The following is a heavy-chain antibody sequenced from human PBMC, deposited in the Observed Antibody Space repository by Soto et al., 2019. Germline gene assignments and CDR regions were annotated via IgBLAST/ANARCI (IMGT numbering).Heavy chain of an antibody. CDR2: IKQDGSEK. CDR1: GFTFSSYW. Sequence: GGSLRLSCAASGFTFSSYWMSWVHQAPGKGLEWVANIKQDGSEKYYVDSVKGRFTISRDNAKNSLYLQMNSLRAEDTAVYYCASTDYSNYRNYYYYYRDVWGKGTTVTVSS. D-gene: IGHD4-4*01. J-gene: IGHJ6*03. V-gene: IGHV3-7*01. CDR3: ASTDYSNYRNYYYYYRDV.